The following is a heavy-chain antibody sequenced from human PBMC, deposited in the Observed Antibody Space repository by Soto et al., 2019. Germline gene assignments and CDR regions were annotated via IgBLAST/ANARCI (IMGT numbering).Heavy chain of an antibody. V-gene: IGHV4-34*01. CDR2: INHSGST. D-gene: IGHD3-10*01. CDR3: ARAGRYYYGSGSSNRRYYYYGMDV. Sequence: PSETLSLTCAVYGGSFSGYYWSWIRQPPGKGLEWIGEINHSGSTNYNPSLKSRVTISVDTSKNQFSLKLSSVTAADTAVYYCARAGRYYYGSGSSNRRYYYYGMDVWGQGTTVT. J-gene: IGHJ6*02. CDR1: GGSFSGYY.